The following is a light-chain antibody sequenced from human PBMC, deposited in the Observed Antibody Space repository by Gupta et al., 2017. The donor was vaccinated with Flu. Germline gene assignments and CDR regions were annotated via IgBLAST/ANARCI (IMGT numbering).Light chain of an antibody. CDR2: ETR. V-gene: IGLV1-51*02. CDR1: SSNIGNNH. J-gene: IGLJ3*02. CDR3: GAWDSSLTQGL. Sequence: KVTSSCSGSSSNIGNNHVSWYRQFPGTAPKLLIFETRVRPSGVPDRFSGSKSGTSATLDITGLQAGDEADYYCGAWDSSLTQGLFGGGTKMTV.